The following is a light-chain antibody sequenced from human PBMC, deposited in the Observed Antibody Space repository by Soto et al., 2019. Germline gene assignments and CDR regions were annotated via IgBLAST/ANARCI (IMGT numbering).Light chain of an antibody. J-gene: IGLJ1*01. CDR1: SSDVGGYDY. CDR2: EVS. Sequence: QSALTQPASVSGSPGQSITISCTGTSSDVGGYDYVSWYQQHPGRAPKLIIHEVSNRPSGVPDRFSGSKSGTSASLAITGLQAEDEADYYCQSYDSSLSGSNYVFGTGTKVTVL. V-gene: IGLV2-14*01. CDR3: QSYDSSLSGSNYV.